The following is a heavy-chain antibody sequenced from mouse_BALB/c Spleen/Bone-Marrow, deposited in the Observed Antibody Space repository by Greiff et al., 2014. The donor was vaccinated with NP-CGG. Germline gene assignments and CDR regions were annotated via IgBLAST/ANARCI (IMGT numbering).Heavy chain of an antibody. CDR2: ISSGGSNN. V-gene: IGHV5-6*02. D-gene: IGHD4-1*01. CDR3: ARQDLGNWDD. Sequence: EVKLVESGGDFVKPGGSLKLSCAASGFTFSSYGMSWVRQTPDKRLEWVATISSGGSNNYYPDSVKGRFTISRDNAKNTLYLQMSGLKSEDTAMYYCARQDLGNWDDWGPGTTLTVSS. CDR1: GFTFSSYG. J-gene: IGHJ2*01.